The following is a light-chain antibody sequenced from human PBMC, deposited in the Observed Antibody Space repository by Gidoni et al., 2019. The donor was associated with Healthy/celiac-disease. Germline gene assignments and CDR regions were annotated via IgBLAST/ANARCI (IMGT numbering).Light chain of an antibody. CDR3: MQALKTPIFT. CDR1: QSLLHSNGYNY. J-gene: IGKJ3*01. CDR2: LGS. V-gene: IGKV2-28*01. Sequence: DIVMTQSPLSLPVTPGEPASISCRSSQSLLHSNGYNYLDWYLQKPGQSPQLLIYLGSNRASGVPDRFSGSGSGTDFTLKISRVEAEDVGAYYCMQALKTPIFTFGPGTKVDIK.